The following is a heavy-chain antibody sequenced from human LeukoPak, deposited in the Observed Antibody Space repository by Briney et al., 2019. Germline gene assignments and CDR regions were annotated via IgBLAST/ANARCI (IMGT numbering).Heavy chain of an antibody. J-gene: IGHJ4*02. CDR3: ASLPYYYGSGAPIFDY. Sequence: SETLSLTCAVYGXSFSGYYWSWIRQPPGKGLEWIGEINHSGSTNYNPSLKSRVTISVDTSKNQFSLRLSSVTAADTAVYYCASLPYYYGSGAPIFDYWGQGTLVTVSS. V-gene: IGHV4-34*01. CDR2: INHSGST. D-gene: IGHD3-10*01. CDR1: GXSFSGYY.